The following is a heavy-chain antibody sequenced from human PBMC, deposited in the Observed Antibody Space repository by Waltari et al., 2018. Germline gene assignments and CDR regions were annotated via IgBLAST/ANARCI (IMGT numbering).Heavy chain of an antibody. Sequence: QVQLQESGPGLVKPSETLSLTCAVSGGSISSSSYYWGWIRQPPGKGLEWIGSIYYSGSTYYNPSLKSRVTISVDTSKNQFSLKLSSVTAADTAVYYCARRSPGPHWFDPWGQGTLVTVSS. CDR2: IYYSGST. CDR3: ARRSPGPHWFDP. J-gene: IGHJ5*02. V-gene: IGHV4-39*01. CDR1: GGSISSSSYY.